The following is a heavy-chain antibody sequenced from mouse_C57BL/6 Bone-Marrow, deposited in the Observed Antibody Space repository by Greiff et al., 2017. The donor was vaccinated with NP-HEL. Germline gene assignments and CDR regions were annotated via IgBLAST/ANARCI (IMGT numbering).Heavy chain of an antibody. J-gene: IGHJ4*01. V-gene: IGHV1-52*01. CDR2: IDPSDSET. CDR3: ARMGYGYDGAVDY. D-gene: IGHD2-2*01. Sequence: QVQLQQPGAELVRPGSSVKLSCKASGYTFTSYWMHWVKQRPIQGLEWIGNIDPSDSETHYNQKFKDKATLTVDKSSSTAYMQLSSLTSEDSAVYYCARMGYGYDGAVDYGGRGTSVTVSA. CDR1: GYTFTSYW.